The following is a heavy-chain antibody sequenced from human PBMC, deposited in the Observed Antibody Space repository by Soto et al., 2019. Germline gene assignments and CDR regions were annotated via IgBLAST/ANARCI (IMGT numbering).Heavy chain of an antibody. CDR2: IYHSGST. Sequence: PSETLSLTCAVSSGSISSSNWWSWVRQPPGKGLEWIGEIYHSGSTNYNPSLKSRVTISVDKSKNQFSLKLSSVTAADTAVYYCARVGYSSSWYVGALFDYWGQGTLVTVS. V-gene: IGHV4-4*02. D-gene: IGHD6-13*01. CDR3: ARVGYSSSWYVGALFDY. CDR1: SGSISSSNW. J-gene: IGHJ4*02.